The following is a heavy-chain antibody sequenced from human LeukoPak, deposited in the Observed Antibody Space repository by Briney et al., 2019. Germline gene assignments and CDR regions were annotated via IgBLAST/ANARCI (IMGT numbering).Heavy chain of an antibody. CDR2: IYYTGST. V-gene: IGHV4-61*01. Sequence: SETLSLTCSVSGGSVSSGRNYWGWIRLPPGKGLEWIGYIYYTGSTNYNPSLKNRATISVDMSKNQFSLKLTSVTAADTAVYYCTREGTLTGYYDDDFYYYGMDVWGKGTTAIVSS. CDR3: TREGTLTGYYDDDFYYYGMDV. CDR1: GGSVSSGRNY. D-gene: IGHD3-9*01. J-gene: IGHJ6*04.